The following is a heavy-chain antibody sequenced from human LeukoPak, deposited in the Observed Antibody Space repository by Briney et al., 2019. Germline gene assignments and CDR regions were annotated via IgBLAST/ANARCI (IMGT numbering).Heavy chain of an antibody. CDR1: GFTFSSYW. D-gene: IGHD2-2*01. CDR2: IKQDGSEK. CDR3: ARRRGYCSSTSCPGAIDY. J-gene: IGHJ4*02. Sequence: GGSLRLSCAASGFTFSSYWISWVRQAPGKGLEWVANIKQDGSEKYYVDSVKGRFTISRDNAKNSLYLQMNSLRAEDTAVYYCARRRGYCSSTSCPGAIDYWGQGTLVTVSS. V-gene: IGHV3-7*01.